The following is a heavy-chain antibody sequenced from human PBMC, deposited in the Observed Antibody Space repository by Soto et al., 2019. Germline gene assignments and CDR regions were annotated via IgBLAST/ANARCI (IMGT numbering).Heavy chain of an antibody. CDR1: GFTFTSSA. Sequence: QLVQSGPEVKKPGTSVKVSCKASGFTFTSSAVQWVRQARGQRLEWMGGIIPIFGTANYAQKFQGRVTITADESTSTAYMELSSLRSEDTAVYYCARGGYGGRAFQLDYWGQGTLVTVSS. CDR3: ARGGYGGRAFQLDY. CDR2: IIPIFGTA. J-gene: IGHJ4*02. V-gene: IGHV1-69*01. D-gene: IGHD2-15*01.